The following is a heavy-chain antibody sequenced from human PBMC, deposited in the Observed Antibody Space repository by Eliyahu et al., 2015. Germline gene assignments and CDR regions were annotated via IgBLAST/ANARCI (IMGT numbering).Heavy chain of an antibody. CDR1: GFTFSXXY. D-gene: IGHD3-22*01. CDR3: ARTDFYFDSSGYPMDS. Sequence: QVQLVESGGGLVKPGGSLRLSGAASGFTFSXXYMSWTRQAAGKGLGWVSYISSSGGALYYADSVKGRFTISRDNAKNSLYLQMDSLRAEDTAMYYCARTDFYFDSSGYPMDSWGQGTLVTVSS. V-gene: IGHV3-11*01. CDR2: ISSSGGAL. J-gene: IGHJ4*02.